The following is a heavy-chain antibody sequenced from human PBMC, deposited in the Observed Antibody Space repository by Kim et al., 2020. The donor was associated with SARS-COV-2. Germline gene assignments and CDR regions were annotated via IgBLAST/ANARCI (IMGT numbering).Heavy chain of an antibody. V-gene: IGHV3-15*01. CDR2: IKSKTDGGTT. CDR3: TTVLVDIVATTPDAFEI. CDR1: GFTFSNAR. Sequence: GGSLRLSCAASGFTFSNARMSWVRQAPGKGLEWVGRIKSKTDGGTTDYSAPVKGRITISRDDSKNTLYLQMNSLKTEDTAVYYCTTVLVDIVATTPDAFEIWGQGKMVTVSS. D-gene: IGHD5-12*01. J-gene: IGHJ3*02.